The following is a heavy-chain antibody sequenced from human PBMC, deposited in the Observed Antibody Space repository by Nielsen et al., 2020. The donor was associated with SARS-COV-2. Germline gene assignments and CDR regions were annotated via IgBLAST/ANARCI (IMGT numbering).Heavy chain of an antibody. CDR2: ISYSGSA. J-gene: IGHJ4*02. CDR3: ARLSAAALDC. V-gene: IGHV4-59*08. D-gene: IGHD6-13*01. Sequence: SETLSLTCIVSGGSITTHYWSWIRQPPGERLELLGYISYSGSANYNPSLKSRVTISVDTSKNQFSLKLSSVTAADTAVYYCARLSAAALDCWGQGNLVTVSS. CDR1: GGSITTHY.